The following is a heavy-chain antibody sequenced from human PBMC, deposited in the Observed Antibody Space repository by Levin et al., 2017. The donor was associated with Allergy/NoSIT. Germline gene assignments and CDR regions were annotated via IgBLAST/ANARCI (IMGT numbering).Heavy chain of an antibody. D-gene: IGHD2/OR15-2a*01. V-gene: IGHV3-7*01. CDR2: INQDGNEK. J-gene: IGHJ4*02. CDR1: GFTFSTSW. Sequence: RSGGSLRLSCVASGFTFSTSWMDWVRQAPGKGPEWVANINQDGNEKYYVDSVKGRFTISRDNAKNSLYLQMSSLGAEDTAIYYCSRVLEDWGQGTLVTVSS. CDR3: SRVLED.